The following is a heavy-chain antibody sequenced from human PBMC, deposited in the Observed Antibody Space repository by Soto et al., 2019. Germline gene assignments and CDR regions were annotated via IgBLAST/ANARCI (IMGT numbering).Heavy chain of an antibody. D-gene: IGHD2-15*01. CDR2: ISYNGSNK. V-gene: IGHV3-30*03. CDR1: GFTFSSYG. Sequence: GGSLRLSCAASGFTFSSYGMHWVRQAPGKGLEWVAVISYNGSNKYYADSVKGRFTISRDNSKNTLYLQMNSLRAEDTAVYYCARSGGSCYQCMDVWGQGTTVTVSS. J-gene: IGHJ6*02. CDR3: ARSGGSCYQCMDV.